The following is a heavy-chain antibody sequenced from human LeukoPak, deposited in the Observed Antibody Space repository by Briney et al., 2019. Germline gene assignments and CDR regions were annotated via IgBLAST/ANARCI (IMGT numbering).Heavy chain of an antibody. V-gene: IGHV3-43*01. CDR2: ISWDGGST. CDR1: GFTFDDYT. Sequence: TGGSLRLSCAASGFTFDDYTMHWVRQAPGKGLEWVSLISWDGGSTYYADSVKGRFTISRDNAKNSLYLQMNSLRAEDTAVYYCARCDNGDHDAFDIWGQGTVVTVSS. J-gene: IGHJ3*02. CDR3: ARCDNGDHDAFDI. D-gene: IGHD3-10*01.